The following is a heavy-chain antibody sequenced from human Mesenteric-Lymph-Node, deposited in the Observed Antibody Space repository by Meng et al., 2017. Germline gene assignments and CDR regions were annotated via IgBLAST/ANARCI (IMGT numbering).Heavy chain of an antibody. CDR3: ARPRDSGEDAFDI. Sequence: GESLKISCAASGFTFSSYAMHWVRQAPGKGLEWVAVISYDGSNKYYADSVKGRFTISRDNSKNTLYLQMNSLRAEDTAVYYCARPRDSGEDAFDIWGQGTMVTVSS. CDR1: GFTFSSYA. J-gene: IGHJ3*02. V-gene: IGHV3-30*04. CDR2: ISYDGSNK. D-gene: IGHD1-26*01.